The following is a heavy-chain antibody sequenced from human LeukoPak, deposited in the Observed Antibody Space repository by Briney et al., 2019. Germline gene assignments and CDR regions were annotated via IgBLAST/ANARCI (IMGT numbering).Heavy chain of an antibody. CDR1: GYAFSDHG. Sequence: GASVKVSCTASGYAFSDHGVNWVRQAPGQGLEGMGWISGYNGHTSYAQKFQGRVMVTTERSTNTAYLGLRSLRSDDTAVYYCARVPNPRNTYGYNDKWGQGTLVTVSS. D-gene: IGHD5-18*01. V-gene: IGHV1-18*04. CDR2: ISGYNGHT. CDR3: ARVPNPRNTYGYNDK. J-gene: IGHJ4*02.